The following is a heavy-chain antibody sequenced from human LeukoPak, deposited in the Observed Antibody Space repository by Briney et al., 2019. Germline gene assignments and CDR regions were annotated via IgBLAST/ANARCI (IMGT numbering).Heavy chain of an antibody. CDR3: ARTAMGYYYYYMDV. Sequence: PSETLSLTCAVYGGSFSGYYWSWIRQPPGKGLEWIGEINHSGSTNYNPSLKSRVTISVDTSKNQFSLKLSSVTAADTAVYYCARTAMGYYYYYMDVWGKGTTVTVSS. J-gene: IGHJ6*03. D-gene: IGHD5-18*01. CDR1: GGSFSGYY. CDR2: INHSGST. V-gene: IGHV4-34*01.